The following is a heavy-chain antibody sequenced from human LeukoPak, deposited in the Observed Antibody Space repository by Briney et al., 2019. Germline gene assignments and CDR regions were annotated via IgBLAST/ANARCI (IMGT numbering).Heavy chain of an antibody. Sequence: PSETLSLTCTVSGGSISSYYWSWIRQPAGKGLEWIGRIYTSGSTNYNPSLKSRVTMSVDTSKNQFSLKLSSVTAADTAVYYCARGPSIAARPGYFDYWGQGTLVTVSS. CDR2: IYTSGST. J-gene: IGHJ4*02. V-gene: IGHV4-4*07. CDR3: ARGPSIAARPGYFDY. CDR1: GGSISSYY. D-gene: IGHD6-6*01.